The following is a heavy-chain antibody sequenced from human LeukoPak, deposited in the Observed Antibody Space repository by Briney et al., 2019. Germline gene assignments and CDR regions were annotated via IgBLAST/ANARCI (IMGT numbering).Heavy chain of an antibody. J-gene: IGHJ4*02. D-gene: IGHD2-21*02. CDR3: ARDRTPKTAPFDY. Sequence: GGSLRLSCAASGFTFSSYSMNWVRQAPGKGLEWVSYISSSSTIYYADSVKGRFTISRDNSKNTLYLQMNSLRAEDTAVYYCARDRTPKTAPFDYWGQGTLVTVSS. CDR2: ISSSSTI. V-gene: IGHV3-48*01. CDR1: GFTFSSYS.